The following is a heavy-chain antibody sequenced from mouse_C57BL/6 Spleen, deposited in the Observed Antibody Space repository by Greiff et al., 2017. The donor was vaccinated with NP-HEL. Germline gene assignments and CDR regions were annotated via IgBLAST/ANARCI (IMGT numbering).Heavy chain of an antibody. Sequence: EVQLQESGPGLVKPSQSLSLTCSVTGYSITSGYYWNWIRQFPGNKLEWMGYISYDGSNNYNPSLKNRISITRDTSKNQFFLKLNSVTTEDTATYYCARVRGYYFDYWGQGTTLTVSS. J-gene: IGHJ2*01. V-gene: IGHV3-6*01. CDR2: ISYDGSN. CDR3: ARVRGYYFDY. CDR1: GYSITSGYY.